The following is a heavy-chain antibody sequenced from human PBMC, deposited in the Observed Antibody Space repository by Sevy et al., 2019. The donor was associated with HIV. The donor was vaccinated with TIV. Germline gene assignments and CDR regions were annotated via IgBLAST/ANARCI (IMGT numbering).Heavy chain of an antibody. Sequence: ASVKVSCKASGYTFTGYYMHWVRQAPGQGLEWMGWINPNSGGTNSAQKFQGRVTMTRETSISTAYMELSRLRSDDTAVYYCARGPAGTMGYWGQGTLVTVSS. CDR2: INPNSGGT. V-gene: IGHV1-2*02. CDR1: GYTFTGYY. D-gene: IGHD3-10*01. CDR3: ARGPAGTMGY. J-gene: IGHJ4*02.